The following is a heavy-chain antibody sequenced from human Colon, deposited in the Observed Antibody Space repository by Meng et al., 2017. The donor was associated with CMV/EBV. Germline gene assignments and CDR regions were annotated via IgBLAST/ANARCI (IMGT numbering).Heavy chain of an antibody. CDR3: ARDQLARGVKPAGGLDV. Sequence: GGSLRLSCAASGFTFSSYWMSWVRQAPGKGLEWVANINQDGSEKYYVDSVKGRFTISRDNARNSVHLQMNSLRADDTAVYFCARDQLARGVKPAGGLDVWGQGTTVTVSS. CDR2: INQDGSEK. J-gene: IGHJ6*02. D-gene: IGHD3-10*01. CDR1: GFTFSSYW. V-gene: IGHV3-7*01.